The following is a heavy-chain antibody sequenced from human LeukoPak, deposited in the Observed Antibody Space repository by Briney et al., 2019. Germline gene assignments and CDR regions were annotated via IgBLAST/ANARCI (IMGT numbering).Heavy chain of an antibody. D-gene: IGHD3-16*01. CDR3: ARDRITLHY. V-gene: IGHV3-7*03. CDR2: IKQDGSEE. CDR1: GFTFSSYW. J-gene: IGHJ4*02. Sequence: SGGSLRLSCAVSGFTFSSYWMSWVRQAPGKGLEWVANIKQDGSEEYYVDSVKGRFTISRDNAQKSLYLQMNSLRAEDTALYHCARDRITLHYWGQGTLVTVSS.